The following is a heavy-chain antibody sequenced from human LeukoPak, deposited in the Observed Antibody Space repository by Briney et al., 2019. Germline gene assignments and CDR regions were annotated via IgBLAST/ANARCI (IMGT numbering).Heavy chain of an antibody. V-gene: IGHV1-18*01. Sequence: ASVKVSCKASGYTFTSYGISWVRQAPGQGLEWMGWISAYNGNTNYAQQLQGRVTMTTDTSTSTAYMELRSLRSDDTAVYYCARESGTVVTPDYYYMDVWGKGTTVTVSS. J-gene: IGHJ6*03. D-gene: IGHD4-23*01. CDR1: GYTFTSYG. CDR2: ISAYNGNT. CDR3: ARESGTVVTPDYYYMDV.